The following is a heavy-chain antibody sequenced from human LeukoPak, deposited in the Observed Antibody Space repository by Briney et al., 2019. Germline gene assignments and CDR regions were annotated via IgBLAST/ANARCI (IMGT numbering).Heavy chain of an antibody. CDR3: ARATIRRVTIFGVVKGAFDY. J-gene: IGHJ4*02. Sequence: PSETLSLTCAVYGGSFSGYYWSWIRQPPGKGLEWIGEINHSGSTNYNPSLKSRVTISVDTSKNQFSLKLSSVTAADTAMYYCARATIRRVTIFGVVKGAFDYWGQGTLVTISS. V-gene: IGHV4-34*01. CDR1: GGSFSGYY. D-gene: IGHD3-3*01. CDR2: INHSGST.